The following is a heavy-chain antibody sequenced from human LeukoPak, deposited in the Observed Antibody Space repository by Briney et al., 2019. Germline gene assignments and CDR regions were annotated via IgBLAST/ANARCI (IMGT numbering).Heavy chain of an antibody. J-gene: IGHJ4*02. D-gene: IGHD3-10*01. V-gene: IGHV3-30-3*01. Sequence: GRSLRLSCVASGFTFSTSAMHWVRQAPGKGLEWVAVTPYDEIHEFYAESVKGRFTTSRDNSKNTLYLQMNSLRPEDTAVYYCARDLFGSIDYWGQGILVTVSS. CDR2: TPYDEIHE. CDR3: ARDLFGSIDY. CDR1: GFTFSTSA.